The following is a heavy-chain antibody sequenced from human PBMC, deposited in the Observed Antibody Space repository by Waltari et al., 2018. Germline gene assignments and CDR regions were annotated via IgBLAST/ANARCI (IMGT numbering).Heavy chain of an antibody. CDR1: GYSFTSYW. CDR3: ARQPGIAVAGLRVNWFDP. J-gene: IGHJ5*02. V-gene: IGHV5-51*01. CDR2: IYPGDSDT. Sequence: EVQLVQSGAEVKKPGESLKISCKGSGYSFTSYWIGWVRQMPGKGLEWMGIIYPGDSDTRYSPSFQGQVTISADKSISTAYLQWSSLKASDTAMYCCARQPGIAVAGLRVNWFDPWGQGTLVTVSS. D-gene: IGHD6-19*01.